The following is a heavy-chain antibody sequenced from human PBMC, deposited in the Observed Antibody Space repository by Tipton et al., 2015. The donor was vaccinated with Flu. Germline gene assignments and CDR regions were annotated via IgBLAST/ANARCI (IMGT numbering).Heavy chain of an antibody. D-gene: IGHD2-2*01. V-gene: IGHV1-18*04. Sequence: QLVQSGAEVKKPGASVKVSCKASGYTFTSYGISWVRQAPGQGLEWMGWISAYNGNTNYAQKLQGRVTMTTDTSTSTAYMELRSLRSDDTAVYYCARDDADIVVVPAASQFTMDVWGKGTTVTVSS. J-gene: IGHJ6*03. CDR2: ISAYNGNT. CDR3: ARDDADIVVVPAASQFTMDV. CDR1: GYTFTSYG.